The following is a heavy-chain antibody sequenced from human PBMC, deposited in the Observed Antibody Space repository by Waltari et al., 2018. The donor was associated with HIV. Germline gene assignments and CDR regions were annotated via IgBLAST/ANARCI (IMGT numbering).Heavy chain of an antibody. D-gene: IGHD5-12*01. J-gene: IGHJ4*02. V-gene: IGHV3-72*01. CDR2: SRNKANSYTT. CDR1: GFAFSEHS. Sequence: EVQLVESGGGLVRPGGSLRLSCAASGFAFSEHSLDWVRQAPGKGLEWVGRSRNKANSYTTEYAASVKGRFTISRDASKNSLFLQMNSLRADDTAIYYCTRDSSGYAGFDSWGQGALVTVSS. CDR3: TRDSSGYAGFDS.